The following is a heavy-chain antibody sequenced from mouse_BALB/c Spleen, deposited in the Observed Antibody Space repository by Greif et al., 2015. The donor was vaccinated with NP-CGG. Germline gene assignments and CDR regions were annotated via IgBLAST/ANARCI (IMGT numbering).Heavy chain of an antibody. J-gene: IGHJ2*01. CDR2: ISSGGSYT. CDR3: ARHPHY. V-gene: IGHV5-9-3*01. Sequence: EVQGVESGGGLVKPGGSLKLSCAASGFTFSSYAMSWVRQTPEKRLEWVATISSGGSYTYYPDSVKGRFTISRDNAKNTLYLQMSSLRSEDTAMYYCARHPHYWGQGTTLTVSS. CDR1: GFTFSSYA.